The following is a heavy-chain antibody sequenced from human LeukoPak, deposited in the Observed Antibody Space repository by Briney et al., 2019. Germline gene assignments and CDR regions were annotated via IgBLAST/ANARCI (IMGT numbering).Heavy chain of an antibody. Sequence: ASVTVSCKASGYTFTSYDINWVRQATGQGLEWMGWMNPNSGNTGYAQKFQGRVTMTRNTSISTAYMELSSLRSEDTAVYYCARGGGPYYDFWSGPSAFDIWGQGTMVTVSS. CDR3: ARGGGPYYDFWSGPSAFDI. CDR2: MNPNSGNT. V-gene: IGHV1-8*01. D-gene: IGHD3-3*01. CDR1: GYTFTSYD. J-gene: IGHJ3*02.